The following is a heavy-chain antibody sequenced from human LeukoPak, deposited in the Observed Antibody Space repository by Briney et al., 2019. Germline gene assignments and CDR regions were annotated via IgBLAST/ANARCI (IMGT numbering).Heavy chain of an antibody. V-gene: IGHV4-4*07. D-gene: IGHD2-2*01. CDR2: IYTSGST. J-gene: IGHJ3*02. CDR1: GGSISNYY. CDR3: ARSRCSSISCASRGAFDI. Sequence: PSETLSLTCNVSGGSISNYYWSWIRQPAGKGLELIGRIYTSGSTNYNPSLKSRVTMSVHTSKNQFSLKLSSVTAADTAVYYCARSRCSSISCASRGAFDIWGQGTMVTVSS.